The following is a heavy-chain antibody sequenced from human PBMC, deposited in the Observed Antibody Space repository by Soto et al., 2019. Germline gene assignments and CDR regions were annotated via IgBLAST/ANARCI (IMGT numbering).Heavy chain of an antibody. V-gene: IGHV4-34*01. J-gene: IGHJ5*02. CDR2: INHSGST. CDR3: ARGRVFDP. CDR1: GGSFSGYY. Sequence: QVQLQQWGAGLLKPSETLSLTCAVYGGSFSGYYWSWIRHPPGKGLEWIGEINHSGSTNYNPSLKSRVTISVDTSKSQFSLKLSSVTAADTAVYYCARGRVFDPWGQGTLVTVSS.